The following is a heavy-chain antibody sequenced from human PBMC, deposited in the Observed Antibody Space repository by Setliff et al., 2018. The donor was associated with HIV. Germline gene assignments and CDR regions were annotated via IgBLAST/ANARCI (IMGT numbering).Heavy chain of an antibody. CDR1: GFTFGDYA. J-gene: IGHJ4*02. Sequence: GGSLRLSCTASGFTFGDYAMSWVRQAPGKGLEWVGFIRSKAYGGTTEYAASVKGRFTSSRDDSKSIAYLQMNSLKTEDTAVYYCTTWQAGNDYWGQGTLVTVSS. V-gene: IGHV3-49*04. CDR3: TTWQAGNDY. D-gene: IGHD6-13*01. CDR2: IRSKAYGGTT.